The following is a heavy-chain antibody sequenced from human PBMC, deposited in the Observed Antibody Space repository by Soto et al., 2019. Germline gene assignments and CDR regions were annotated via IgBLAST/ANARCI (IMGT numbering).Heavy chain of an antibody. CDR3: ARIGYCSGGSCYLGSNWFDP. Sequence: ASVKVSCKASGYTFTSYDINWVRQATGQGLEWMGWMNPNSGNTGYAQKFQGRVTMTRNTSISTAYMELSSLRSEDTAVYYCARIGYCSGGSCYLGSNWFDPWGQGTLVTVPS. J-gene: IGHJ5*02. V-gene: IGHV1-8*01. CDR1: GYTFTSYD. CDR2: MNPNSGNT. D-gene: IGHD2-15*01.